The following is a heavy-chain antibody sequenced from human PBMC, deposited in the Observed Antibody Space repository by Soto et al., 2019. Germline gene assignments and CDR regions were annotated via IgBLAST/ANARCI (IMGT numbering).Heavy chain of an antibody. CDR2: IIPKLGSA. J-gene: IGHJ4*02. V-gene: IGHV1-69*01. CDR3: ARGGAGYHFGADY. CDR1: GGGNLRDYR. Sequence: QVQLVQSGAEVKEPGSSVKVSCKASGGGNLRDYRTTWVRRAPGQGLEWMGGIIPKLGSANYAQNFQGRVTVTADESTNTVYMELRSLRSDDTAVYCCARGGAGYHFGADYWGQGTPFTVSS. D-gene: IGHD5-12*01.